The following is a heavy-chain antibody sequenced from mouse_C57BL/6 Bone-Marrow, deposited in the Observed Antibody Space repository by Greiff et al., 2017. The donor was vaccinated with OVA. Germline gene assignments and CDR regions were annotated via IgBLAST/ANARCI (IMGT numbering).Heavy chain of an antibody. Sequence: QVQLQQPGAELVRPGTSVKLSCKASGYTFTSYWMHWVKQRPGQGLEWIGVIDPSDSYTNYNQKFKGKATLTVDTSSSTSYMQLSSLTSEDSAVYYCARRGYSNYAWFAYWGQGTLVTVSA. CDR1: GYTFTSYW. CDR3: ARRGYSNYAWFAY. V-gene: IGHV1-59*01. CDR2: IDPSDSYT. J-gene: IGHJ3*01. D-gene: IGHD2-5*01.